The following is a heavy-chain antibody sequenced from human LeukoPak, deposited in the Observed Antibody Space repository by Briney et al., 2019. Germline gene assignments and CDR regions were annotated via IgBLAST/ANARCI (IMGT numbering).Heavy chain of an antibody. CDR2: IKQDGSEK. Sequence: PGGSLRLSCAASGFTFSSYWMSWVRQAPGKGLEWVANIKQDGSEKYYVDSVKGRFTISRDNSKNTLYLQMNSLRAEDTAVYYCAKLDTAMVNAFIGTNFDYWGQGTLVTVSS. J-gene: IGHJ4*02. D-gene: IGHD5-18*01. CDR3: AKLDTAMVNAFIGTNFDY. CDR1: GFTFSSYW. V-gene: IGHV3-7*03.